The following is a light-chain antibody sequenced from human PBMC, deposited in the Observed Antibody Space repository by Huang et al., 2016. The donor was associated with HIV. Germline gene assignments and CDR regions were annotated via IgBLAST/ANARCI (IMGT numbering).Light chain of an antibody. CDR1: QGISNS. CDR2: AAS. V-gene: IGKV1-NL1*01. CDR3: QQYYSTPL. Sequence: DIQMTKSPSSLSASVGDRVTITCRASQGISNSLAWYQQKPGKAPKLLLYAASRLESGVPSRFSGSGSGTDYTLTISSRQPEDFATYYCQQYYSTPLFGGGTKVEIK. J-gene: IGKJ4*01.